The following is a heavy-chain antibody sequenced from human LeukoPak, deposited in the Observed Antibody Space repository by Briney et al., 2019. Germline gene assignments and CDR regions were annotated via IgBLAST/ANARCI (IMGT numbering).Heavy chain of an antibody. Sequence: GRSLRLSCAASGLTFSSYGMHWVRQAPGKGLEWVAVIWYDGSNKYYADSVKGRFTISRDNSKNTLYLQMNSLRAEDTAVYYCARDHKPYSSSWYVLGYWGQGTLVTVSS. CDR3: ARDHKPYSSSWYVLGY. CDR2: IWYDGSNK. D-gene: IGHD6-13*01. V-gene: IGHV3-33*01. CDR1: GLTFSSYG. J-gene: IGHJ4*02.